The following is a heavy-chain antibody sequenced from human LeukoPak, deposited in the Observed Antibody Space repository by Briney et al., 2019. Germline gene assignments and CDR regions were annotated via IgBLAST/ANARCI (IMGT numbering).Heavy chain of an antibody. J-gene: IGHJ6*04. V-gene: IGHV4-34*01. CDR1: GGSFSGYY. Sequence: PSETLSLTCAVYGGSFSGYYWSWIRQPPGKGLEWIGEINHSGSTNYNPSLKSRVTISVDTSKNQFSLKLSSVTAADTAVYYCARGLRYVVVAPAVFWGKGTTVTVSS. CDR3: ARGLRYVVVAPAVF. CDR2: INHSGST. D-gene: IGHD2-2*01.